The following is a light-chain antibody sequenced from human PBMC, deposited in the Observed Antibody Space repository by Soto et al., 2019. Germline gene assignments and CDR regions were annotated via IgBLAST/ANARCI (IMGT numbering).Light chain of an antibody. Sequence: TLSLSPGERAXLSCRARQTVSSSLACYQQKPGQAPRLLIYEASNRATGIPARFSGSGSGADFTLTISILEPEDFALYYCQQHINWPLTFGGGTKVDIK. CDR1: QTVSSS. CDR2: EAS. J-gene: IGKJ4*01. CDR3: QQHINWPLT. V-gene: IGKV3-11*01.